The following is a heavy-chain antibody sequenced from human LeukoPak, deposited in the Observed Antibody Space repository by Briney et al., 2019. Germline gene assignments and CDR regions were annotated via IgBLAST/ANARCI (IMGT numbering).Heavy chain of an antibody. CDR3: AKDLRITFGPRG. CDR2: IYAGGNT. Sequence: PGGSLRLSCAASGFTLNTNYMNWVRQVPGKGLEWVSVIYAGGNTYYADSVKGRFTISRDNSKNTLYLQMNSLRAEDTAVYYCAKDLRITFGPRGWGQGTLVTVSS. D-gene: IGHD3-16*01. CDR1: GFTLNTNY. V-gene: IGHV3-53*01. J-gene: IGHJ4*02.